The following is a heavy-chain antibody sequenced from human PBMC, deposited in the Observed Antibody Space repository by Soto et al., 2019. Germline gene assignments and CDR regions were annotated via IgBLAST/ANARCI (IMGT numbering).Heavy chain of an antibody. CDR3: AKDVGWNYVADS. CDR2: ISYDGSNK. V-gene: IGHV3-30*18. J-gene: IGHJ5*01. CDR1: GFTFNNYR. D-gene: IGHD3-16*01. Sequence: GGSLRLSCAASGFTFNNYRMHWVRQAPGKGLEWVAVISYDGSNKFYADSVKGRFTISRDSSKNTVYLQMNSLRGDDTALYYCAKDVGWNYVADSWGQGTLVTVSS.